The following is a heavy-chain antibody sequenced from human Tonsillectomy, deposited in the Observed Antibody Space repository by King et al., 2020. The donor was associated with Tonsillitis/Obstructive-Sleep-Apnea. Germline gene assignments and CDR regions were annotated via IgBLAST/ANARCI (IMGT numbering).Heavy chain of an antibody. Sequence: MQLVQSGPEVKKPGTSVKVSCKASGFTFTSSAVQWVRQARGQRLEWIAWIVVGSGNTNYAQKFQERVTITRDMSTSTAYMELSSLRSEDTAVYYCAAGSDFSGVDPWGQGTLVTVSS. CDR1: GFTFTSSA. CDR2: IVVGSGNT. J-gene: IGHJ5*02. CDR3: AAGSDFSGVDP. D-gene: IGHD2-21*02. V-gene: IGHV1-58*01.